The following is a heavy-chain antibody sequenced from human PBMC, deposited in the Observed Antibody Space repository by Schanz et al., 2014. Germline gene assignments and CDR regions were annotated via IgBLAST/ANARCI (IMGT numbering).Heavy chain of an antibody. CDR3: AKYGTGKGVSFEY. D-gene: IGHD1-26*01. V-gene: IGHV3-30*02. CDR2: IRRDEKSI. CDR1: GFIFRNYD. Sequence: QVQLVESGGGVVQPGGSLRLSCVASGFIFRNYDMHWVRQSPGKGLESVALIRRDEKSIYYGDSVKGRVTISRDNSKDTLHLQMHSLRPEDTAVYYCAKYGTGKGVSFEYWGQGTLVTVSS. J-gene: IGHJ4*02.